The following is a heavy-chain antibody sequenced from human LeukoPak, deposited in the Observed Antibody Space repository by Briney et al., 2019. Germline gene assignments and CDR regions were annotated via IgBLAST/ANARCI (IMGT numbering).Heavy chain of an antibody. Sequence: SGRCLRLYCAASGLPLSLYAMSGARQSPRTGLEGVSDISGSWRSTYSADSVKGRLTISRDHPQNTLYVQVHSLRRQDTAVLSCAKDRDSTGYYYYSEYFQRWGKGILVTVSS. J-gene: IGHJ1*01. CDR2: ISGSWRST. CDR3: AKDRDSTGYYYYSEYFQR. CDR1: GLPLSLYA. V-gene: IGHV3-23*01. D-gene: IGHD3-22*01.